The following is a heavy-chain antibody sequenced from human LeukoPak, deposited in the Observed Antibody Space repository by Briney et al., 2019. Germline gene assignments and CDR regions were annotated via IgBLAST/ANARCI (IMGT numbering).Heavy chain of an antibody. CDR3: AKDLLRDRWFGES. D-gene: IGHD3-10*01. Sequence: GGSLRLSCAASGFTFSSYAMHWVRQAPGKGLEWVAFIRFDGVDKYYADSVKGRFRISRDDSKNTLYLQMNSLSGEDTAIYYCAKDLLRDRWFGESWGQGTLVTVSS. V-gene: IGHV3-30*02. J-gene: IGHJ5*02. CDR1: GFTFSSYA. CDR2: IRFDGVDK.